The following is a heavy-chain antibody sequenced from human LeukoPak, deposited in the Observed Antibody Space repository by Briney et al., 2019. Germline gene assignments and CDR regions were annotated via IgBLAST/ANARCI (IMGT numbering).Heavy chain of an antibody. J-gene: IGHJ4*02. V-gene: IGHV4-39*01. CDR2: IYYSGIT. CDR3: ARQWFGELPDY. CDR1: GGSISSSSYY. Sequence: SETLSLXCTVSGGSISSSSYYWGWIRQPPGKGLEWIGSIYYSGITYYNPSLKSRVTISVDTSKNQFSLKLSSVAAADTAVYYCARQWFGELPDYWGQGTLVTVSS. D-gene: IGHD3-10*01.